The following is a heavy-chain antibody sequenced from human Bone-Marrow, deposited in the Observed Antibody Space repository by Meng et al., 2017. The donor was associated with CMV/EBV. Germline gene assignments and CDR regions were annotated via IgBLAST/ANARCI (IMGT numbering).Heavy chain of an antibody. J-gene: IGHJ6*02. CDR3: ARDRMVTDIESYYYGMDD. V-gene: IGHV3-48*04. Sequence: ETLSLTCAASGFTFSSYWMHWVRQAPGKGLEWVSYISSSSSTIYYADSVKGRFTISRDNAKNSLYLQMNSLRAEDTAVYYCARDRMVTDIESYYYGMDDWGQGTTVTVSS. CDR1: GFTFSSYW. CDR2: ISSSSSTI. D-gene: IGHD5-18*01.